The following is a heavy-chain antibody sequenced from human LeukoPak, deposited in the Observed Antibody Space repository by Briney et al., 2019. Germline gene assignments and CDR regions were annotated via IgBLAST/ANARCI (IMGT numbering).Heavy chain of an antibody. D-gene: IGHD3-22*01. CDR3: ARHYYDRSDSYSFDY. Sequence: PSETLSLTCTVSGGSISGYYWSWIRQPPGKGLEWIGYIFSSGSTNYNPSLKSRVIISEDTSVNQFSLKLSSVTAADTAVYYCARHYYDRSDSYSFDYWGQGTLVTVSS. CDR2: IFSSGST. V-gene: IGHV4-59*08. J-gene: IGHJ4*02. CDR1: GGSISGYY.